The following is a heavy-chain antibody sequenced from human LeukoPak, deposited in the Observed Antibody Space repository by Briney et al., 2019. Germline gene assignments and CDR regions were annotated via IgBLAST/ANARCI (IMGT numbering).Heavy chain of an antibody. D-gene: IGHD1-26*01. Sequence: GGSLRLSCAASGIAFSTYWMSWVRQAPGKGLEWVANINQDGSDKYYVDSVKGRFTFSRDNAKNSLYLQTNSLRAEDTAVYYCAKMRELSYYDAFDLWGQGTMVTVSS. CDR2: INQDGSDK. V-gene: IGHV3-7*01. CDR1: GIAFSTYW. J-gene: IGHJ3*01. CDR3: AKMRELSYYDAFDL.